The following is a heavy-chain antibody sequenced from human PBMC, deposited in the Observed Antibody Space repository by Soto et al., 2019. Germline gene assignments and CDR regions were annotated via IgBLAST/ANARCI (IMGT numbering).Heavy chain of an antibody. CDR1: GFSLSTSGVG. CDR3: AHSSGFCSSTSCDDYVPGSYFRH. CDR2: LYWDDDK. J-gene: IGHJ1*01. Sequence: QITLKESGPTLVKPTQPLTLTCTFSGFSLSTSGVGVGWIRQPPGKALEWLALLYWDDDKRYSPSLKSRLTITKDTSKNHVVLTMTYMDPVDISTYYCAHSSGFCSSTSCDDYVPGSYFRHWGQGTLVTVSS. D-gene: IGHD2-2*01. V-gene: IGHV2-5*02.